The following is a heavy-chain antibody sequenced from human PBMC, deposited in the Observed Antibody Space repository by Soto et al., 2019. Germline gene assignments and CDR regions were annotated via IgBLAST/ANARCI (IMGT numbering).Heavy chain of an antibody. V-gene: IGHV3-30*18. CDR2: ISYDGSNK. J-gene: IGHJ3*02. CDR3: SKAPDVTGDAFDI. CDR1: GFTFSSYG. D-gene: IGHD7-27*01. Sequence: GGSLRLSCAASGFTFSSYGMHWVRKAPGKGLEWVAVISYDGSNKYYADSVKGRFNISRDNSKNTLYLQMNSLRAEDTAVYFCSKAPDVTGDAFDIWGQGTMVTVSS.